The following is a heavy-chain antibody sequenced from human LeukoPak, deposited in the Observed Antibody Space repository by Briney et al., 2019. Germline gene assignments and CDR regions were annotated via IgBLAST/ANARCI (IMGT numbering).Heavy chain of an antibody. Sequence: PGGSLRLSCAASGFTFSIYSINWVRQAPGKGLEWVSSISSSSSYIYYADSAKGRFTISRDNAKNSLYLQMNSLRAEDTAVYYRARAHIVATAFDIWGQGTMVTVSS. V-gene: IGHV3-21*01. D-gene: IGHD5-12*01. CDR3: ARAHIVATAFDI. J-gene: IGHJ3*02. CDR1: GFTFSIYS. CDR2: ISSSSSYI.